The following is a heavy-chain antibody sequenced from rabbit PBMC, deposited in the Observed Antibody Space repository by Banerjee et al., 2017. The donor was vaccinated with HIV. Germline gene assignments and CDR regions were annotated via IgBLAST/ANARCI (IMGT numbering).Heavy chain of an antibody. CDR2: INTSSGNT. CDR3: ARDLAGVIGWNFDL. CDR1: GIDFSSYG. Sequence: QEQLVESGGGLVTLGGSLKLSCKASGIDFSSYGISWVRQAPGKGLEWIACINTSSGNTVYATWAKGRFTISKTSSTTVTLQMTSLTAADTATYFCARDLAGVIGWNFDLWGPGTLVTVS. J-gene: IGHJ4*01. D-gene: IGHD4-1*01. V-gene: IGHV1S45*01.